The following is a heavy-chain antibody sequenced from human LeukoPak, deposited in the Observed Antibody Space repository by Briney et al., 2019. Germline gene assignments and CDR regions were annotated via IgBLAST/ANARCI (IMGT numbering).Heavy chain of an antibody. Sequence: ASVKVSCKAPGYTSTSSVISRVPQAPGQGREWMGWFNAYSGNTNYTQKLQGRVTMTTDASSSTAYMELRSRRSDDTAVYYWTRLATVTTGAILYYFDYWGQGTLVTASS. D-gene: IGHD4-17*01. J-gene: IGHJ4*02. V-gene: IGHV1-18*01. CDR1: GYTSTSSV. CDR3: TRLATVTTGAILYYFDY. CDR2: FNAYSGNT.